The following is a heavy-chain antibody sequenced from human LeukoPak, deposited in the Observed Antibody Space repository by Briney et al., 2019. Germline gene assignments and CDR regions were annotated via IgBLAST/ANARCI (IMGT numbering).Heavy chain of an antibody. V-gene: IGHV3-74*01. CDR3: ARAALGVRGPKY. D-gene: IGHD3-10*01. CDR2: INSDGSST. CDR1: GFTFSSYW. Sequence: GGSLRLSCAASGFTFSSYWMHWVRQAPGKGLVWVSRINSDGSSTSYADSVKGRFTISRDNAKNTLYLQMNSLRAEDTAVYYCARAALGVRGPKYWGQGTLVTVSS. J-gene: IGHJ4*02.